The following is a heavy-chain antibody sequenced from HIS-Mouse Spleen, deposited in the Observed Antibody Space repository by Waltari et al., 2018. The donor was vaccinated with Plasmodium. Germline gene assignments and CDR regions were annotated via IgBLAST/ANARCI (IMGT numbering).Heavy chain of an antibody. D-gene: IGHD6-13*01. J-gene: IGHJ4*02. CDR3: AKDRRSSSWYVDC. Sequence: QVQLVESGGGVVQPGRSLRLSCAASGFTFSSYGRHWVRQAPGNGLEWVAVLSADGSNKSYSDSVKGRFTSSRDNSQNTLYLHMNSLRAEDTAVYYCAKDRRSSSWYVDCCGQGTLVTVSS. CDR1: GFTFSSYG. V-gene: IGHV3-30*18. CDR2: LSADGSNK.